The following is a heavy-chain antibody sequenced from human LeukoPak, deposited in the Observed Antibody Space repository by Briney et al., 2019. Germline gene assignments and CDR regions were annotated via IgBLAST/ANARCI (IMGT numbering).Heavy chain of an antibody. CDR1: GFRFTSYA. CDR2: ISGSGGST. Sequence: GGSLRLSCAASGFRFTSYAMIWIRQAPGKGLDWVSAISGSGGSTYYADSVKGRFTISRDNSKNTLYLQMNSLRVEDTAVYYCAKLTYGGNSGGSYWGQGTLVTVSS. J-gene: IGHJ4*02. CDR3: AKLTYGGNSGGSY. D-gene: IGHD4-23*01. V-gene: IGHV3-23*01.